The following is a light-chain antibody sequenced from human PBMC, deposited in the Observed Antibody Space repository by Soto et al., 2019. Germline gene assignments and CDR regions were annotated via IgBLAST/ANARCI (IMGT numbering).Light chain of an antibody. CDR3: QQYGNSDPIT. CDR1: QSVSSNY. V-gene: IGKV3-20*01. CDR2: GAS. Sequence: EIVLTQSPGTLSLSPGERATLSCRASQSVSSNYLAWYQQKPGQAPSLLIYGASSRATGIPDRFSGSGSGTDFTLTISSLEPEDFGMYFCQQYGNSDPITFGQGTRVEIE. J-gene: IGKJ5*01.